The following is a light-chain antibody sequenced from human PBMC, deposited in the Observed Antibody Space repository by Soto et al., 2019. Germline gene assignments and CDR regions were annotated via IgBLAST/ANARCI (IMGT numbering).Light chain of an antibody. Sequence: DIQMTQSQSSLSASVGDRVTIACQACQDISNYLHWYQQKPGKAPXXLXXDASNLETGVPSRFSGSGSGTDFTLTISSLQPEDIATYYGQQYDKFPRAINFGQGTRLEIK. CDR2: DAS. CDR1: QDISNY. CDR3: QQYDKFPRAIN. V-gene: IGKV1-33*01. J-gene: IGKJ5*01.